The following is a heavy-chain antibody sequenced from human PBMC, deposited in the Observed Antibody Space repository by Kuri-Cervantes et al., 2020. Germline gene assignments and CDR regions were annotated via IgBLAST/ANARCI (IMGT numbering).Heavy chain of an antibody. CDR2: ISSSSSYI. CDR3: ARLRDFWSGYYSPAGDY. CDR1: GFTFSIYA. Sequence: GGSLRLSCAASGFTFSIYAMSWVRQAPGKGLEWVSSISSSSSYIYYADSVKGRFTISRDNAKNSLYLQMNSLRAEDTAVYYCARLRDFWSGYYSPAGDYWGQGTLVTVSS. D-gene: IGHD3-3*01. V-gene: IGHV3-21*01. J-gene: IGHJ4*02.